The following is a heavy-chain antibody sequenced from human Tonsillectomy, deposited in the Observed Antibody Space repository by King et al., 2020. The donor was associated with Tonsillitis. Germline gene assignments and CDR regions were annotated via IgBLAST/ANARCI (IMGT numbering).Heavy chain of an antibody. CDR3: ARDRAPRKQLAPFGY. D-gene: IGHD6-6*01. Sequence: VQLVESGGGVVQPGRSLRLSCAASGFTFSSYGMHWVRQAPGKGLEWVAVIWYDGSNKYYADSVKGQFTISRDNSKNTLYLQMNSLRAEDPAVYYCARDRAPRKQLAPFGYWGQGTLVTVSS. V-gene: IGHV3-33*01. CDR1: GFTFSSYG. J-gene: IGHJ4*02. CDR2: IWYDGSNK.